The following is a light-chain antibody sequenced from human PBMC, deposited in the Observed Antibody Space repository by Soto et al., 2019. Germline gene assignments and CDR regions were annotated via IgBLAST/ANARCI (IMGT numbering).Light chain of an antibody. J-gene: IGLJ1*01. V-gene: IGLV2-14*01. Sequence: QSALTQPASVSGSPGQSITISCTATSSDVGGYNYVSWYQQHPGKAPKLMIYEVSNRPSGVSNRFSGSKSGNTASLTISGLQAEDEADYYCSSYTCSSTLVFGTGTKVTVL. CDR1: SSDVGGYNY. CDR3: SSYTCSSTLV. CDR2: EVS.